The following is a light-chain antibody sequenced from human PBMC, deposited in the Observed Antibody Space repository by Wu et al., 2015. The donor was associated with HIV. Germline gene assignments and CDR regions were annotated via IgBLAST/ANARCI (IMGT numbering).Light chain of an antibody. J-gene: IGKJ5*01. CDR2: AAS. V-gene: IGKV1-27*01. Sequence: DIQMTQSPSSLSASVGDRVTITCRASQGISNFLAWYQQKPGKPPKVLIYAASTLQSGVPSRFSGSGSGAHFTLTISGLQREDFAIYYCQQLNSFPLTFGQGSRLEI. CDR3: QQLNSFPLT. CDR1: QGISNF.